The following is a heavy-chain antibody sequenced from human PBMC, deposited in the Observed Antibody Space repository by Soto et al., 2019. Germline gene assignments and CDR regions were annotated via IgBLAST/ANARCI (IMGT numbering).Heavy chain of an antibody. CDR2: ISSSSSYI. D-gene: IGHD2-2*02. CDR1: GFTFSSYS. V-gene: IGHV3-21*01. Sequence: GGSLRLSCAASGFTFSSYSMNWVRQAPGKGLEWVSSISSSSSYIYYADSVKGRFTISRDNAKNSLYLQMNSLRAKDTAVYYCARDRCSSTSCYNAFDIWGQGTMVTVSS. CDR3: ARDRCSSTSCYNAFDI. J-gene: IGHJ3*02.